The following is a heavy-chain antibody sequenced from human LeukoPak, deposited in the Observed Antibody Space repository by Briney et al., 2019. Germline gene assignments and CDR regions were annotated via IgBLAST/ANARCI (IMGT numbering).Heavy chain of an antibody. V-gene: IGHV4-30-2*01. D-gene: IGHD2-2*01. CDR1: GGSISSGGYS. CDR2: IYHSGST. J-gene: IGHJ6*02. CDR3: ARRQGSHECSSTIGYWSYGMDD. Sequence: SETLSLTCAVSGGSISSGGYSWSWIRQPPGQGLEWVGYIYHSGSTYYNPSLKSRITISVDRKNNQFSLKLSFVTAADTAVYYWARRQGSHECSSTIGYWSYGMDDWGHRTTGTVSS.